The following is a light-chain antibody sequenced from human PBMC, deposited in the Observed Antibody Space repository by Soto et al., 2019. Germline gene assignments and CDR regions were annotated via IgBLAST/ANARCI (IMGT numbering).Light chain of an antibody. CDR2: AAS. CDR1: QGISTY. J-gene: IGKJ4*01. CDR3: QQFHSYPLT. Sequence: DIQLTQSPSFLSAADGDRVTITCRASQGISTYLAWHQQRPGKAPKLLIHAASTLQSGVPSRFSGSGSGTEFTLTISSLQPEDFATYYCQQFHSYPLTFGGGTKVEIK. V-gene: IGKV1-9*01.